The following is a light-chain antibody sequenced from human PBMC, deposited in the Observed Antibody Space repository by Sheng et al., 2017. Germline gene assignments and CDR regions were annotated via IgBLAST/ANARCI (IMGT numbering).Light chain of an antibody. CDR1: HDIKTY. Sequence: DIQLTQSPSSLSASVGDKVTITCQASHDIKTYLNWYQQRPGKAPKLLIYVASKLEAGVPSRFSGSASGTDFTLTISSLQPEDFATYYCQQANSFPYTFGQGTKLEIK. V-gene: IGKV1-33*01. CDR2: VAS. CDR3: QQANSFPYT. J-gene: IGKJ2*01.